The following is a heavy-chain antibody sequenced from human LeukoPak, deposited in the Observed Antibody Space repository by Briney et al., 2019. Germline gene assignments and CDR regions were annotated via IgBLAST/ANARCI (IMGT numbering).Heavy chain of an antibody. CDR2: INPNSGGT. J-gene: IGHJ4*02. D-gene: IGHD3-22*01. CDR3: ARSNYYDSSGYYDY. Sequence: ASVKVSCKASGYTFTGYYMHWVRQAPGQGLEWMGWINPNSGGTNYAQKFQGRVTMTRDTSISTAYMELSRLRSDDTAAYYCARSNYYDSSGYYDYWGQGTLVTVSS. CDR1: GYTFTGYY. V-gene: IGHV1-2*02.